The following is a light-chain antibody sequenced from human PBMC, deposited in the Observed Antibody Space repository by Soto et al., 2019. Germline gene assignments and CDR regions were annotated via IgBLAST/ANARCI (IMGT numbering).Light chain of an antibody. J-gene: IGKJ4*01. CDR1: QSVNSY. V-gene: IGKV3-11*01. CDR2: DAS. Sequence: EIVLTQSPATLSLSPGERATLSCRASQSVNSYLAWYQQKPGQAPRLLIYDASNRATGIPARFSGSGSGTDFTLTIRSLEPEEFAVYYCQQGSNWPLTFGGGTKVEIK. CDR3: QQGSNWPLT.